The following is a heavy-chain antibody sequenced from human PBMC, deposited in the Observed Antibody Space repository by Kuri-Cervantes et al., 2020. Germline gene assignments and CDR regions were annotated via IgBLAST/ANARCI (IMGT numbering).Heavy chain of an antibody. CDR2: MNPNSGNT. J-gene: IGHJ5*02. V-gene: IGHV1-8*02. D-gene: IGHD1-26*01. CDR3: ARDHSGGWFDP. Sequence: ASVQVSCKASGYTFTGYYMHWVRQAPGQGLEWMGWMNPNSGNTGYAQKFQGRVTMTRNTSINTVYMELTNLRTDDTAIYYCARDHSGGWFDPWGQGVLVTVSS. CDR1: GYTFTGYY.